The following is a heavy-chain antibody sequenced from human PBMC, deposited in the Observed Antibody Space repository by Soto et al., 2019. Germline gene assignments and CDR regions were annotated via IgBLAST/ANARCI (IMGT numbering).Heavy chain of an antibody. D-gene: IGHD3-22*01. CDR2: INAGNGNT. J-gene: IGHJ5*02. CDR1: GYTFTSYA. V-gene: IGHV1-3*01. Sequence: ASVTVSCQASGYTFTSYAVHWVRQAPGQRLEWMGWINAGNGNTKYSQKFQGRVTITRDTSASTAYMELSSLRSEDTAVYYCARDYYDSSGYYIDPWGQGTLVTVSS. CDR3: ARDYYDSSGYYIDP.